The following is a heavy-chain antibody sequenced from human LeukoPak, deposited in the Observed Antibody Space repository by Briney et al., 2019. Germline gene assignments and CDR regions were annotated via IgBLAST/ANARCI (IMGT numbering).Heavy chain of an antibody. Sequence: AASVKVYCKASGYTFTNYGISWVRQAPGQGLEWMGIINPSGGSTSYAQKFQGRVTLTRDTSISTDYLELSSLNSDDSAVYYCARYIGGSGWCWGQGALVTVSS. CDR1: GYTFTNYG. V-gene: IGHV1-46*01. CDR2: INPSGGST. J-gene: IGHJ4*02. CDR3: ARYIGGSGWC. D-gene: IGHD3-16*01.